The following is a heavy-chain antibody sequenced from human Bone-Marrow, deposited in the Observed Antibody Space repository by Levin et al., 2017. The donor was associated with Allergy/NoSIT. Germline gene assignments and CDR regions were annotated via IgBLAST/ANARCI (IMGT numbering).Heavy chain of an antibody. CDR2: IFGTDST. D-gene: IGHD1-7*01. Sequence: GESLKISCAASGFSVSSTYMNWVRQAPGKGPEWVSLIFGTDSTFYADSVKGRFTISRDISKNTLCLQMNSLRAEDTAVYYCTRELGMELNYGMDVWGQGTTVTVSS. J-gene: IGHJ6*02. CDR1: GFSVSSTY. V-gene: IGHV3-53*01. CDR3: TRELGMELNYGMDV.